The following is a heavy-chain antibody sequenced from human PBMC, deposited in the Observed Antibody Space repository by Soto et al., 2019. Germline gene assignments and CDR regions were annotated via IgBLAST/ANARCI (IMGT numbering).Heavy chain of an antibody. Sequence: SETLSLTCSVSGYSVSSSDYYWAWIRQPPGKGLEWIGSMFYSGLSNYNPSFKSRVTLSVDTSKNQFYVRLNSVTAADTAVYYCAPLTVSLSGPYGIDVWGQGTTVTVSS. D-gene: IGHD2-15*01. CDR3: APLTVSLSGPYGIDV. CDR1: GYSVSSSDYY. J-gene: IGHJ6*02. CDR2: MFYSGLS. V-gene: IGHV4-39*01.